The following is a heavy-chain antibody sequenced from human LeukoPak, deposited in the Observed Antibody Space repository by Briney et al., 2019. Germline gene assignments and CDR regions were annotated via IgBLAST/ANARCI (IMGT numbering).Heavy chain of an antibody. D-gene: IGHD2-15*01. V-gene: IGHV5-51*01. CDR3: ARRIGYCSGGSCYVDY. CDR2: IYPSDSDS. Sequence: GESLKISCKGSGYSFTTYWIGWMRQMPGKGLEWMGIIYPSDSDSRYSPSFQGQVTISADKSISTAYLQWSSLKASDSAMYYCARRIGYCSGGSCYVDYWGQGTLVTVSS. J-gene: IGHJ4*02. CDR1: GYSFTTYW.